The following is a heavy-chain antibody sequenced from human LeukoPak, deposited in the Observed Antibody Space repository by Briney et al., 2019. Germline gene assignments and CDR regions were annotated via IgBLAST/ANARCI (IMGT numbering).Heavy chain of an antibody. V-gene: IGHV4-4*02. CDR2: IYHSGST. J-gene: IGHJ6*03. CDR3: ARVKGDYYYYYMDV. Sequence: PSETLSLTCAVSGGSISSSNWWSWVRQPPGKGLEWIGEIYHSGSTNYNPSLKSRVTISVDKSKNQFSLKLSSVTAADTAVYYCARVKGDYYYYYMDVWGKGTTVTVSS. CDR1: GGSISSSNW. D-gene: IGHD3-10*01.